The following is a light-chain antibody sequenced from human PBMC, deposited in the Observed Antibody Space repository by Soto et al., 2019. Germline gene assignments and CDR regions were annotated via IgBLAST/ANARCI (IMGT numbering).Light chain of an antibody. CDR1: SSDVGGYNY. V-gene: IGLV2-14*01. CDR2: DVS. Sequence: QSVLTQPASVSGSPEQSITISCTGTSSDVGGYNYVSWYQQHPGKAPKLMIYDVSNRPSGVSNRFSGSKSGNTASLTISGLQAEDEADYYCSSYTSSSTQVFGGGTKVTVL. J-gene: IGLJ2*01. CDR3: SSYTSSSTQV.